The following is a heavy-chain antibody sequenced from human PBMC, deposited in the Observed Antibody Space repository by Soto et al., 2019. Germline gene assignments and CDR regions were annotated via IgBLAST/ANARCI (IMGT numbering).Heavy chain of an antibody. V-gene: IGHV4-34*01. CDR1: GGSFSGYY. J-gene: IGHJ4*02. D-gene: IGHD3-16*01. CDR3: ARGYYDYVWGRAYYFDY. CDR2: INHSGST. Sequence: SETLSLTCAVYGGSFSGYYWSWIRQPPGKGLEWIGEINHSGSTNYNPSLKSRVTISVDTSKNQFSLKLSSVTAADTAVYYCARGYYDYVWGRAYYFDYWGQGTLVTVSS.